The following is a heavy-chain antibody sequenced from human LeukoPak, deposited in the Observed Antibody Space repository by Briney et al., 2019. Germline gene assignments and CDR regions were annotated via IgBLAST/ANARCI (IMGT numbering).Heavy chain of an antibody. V-gene: IGHV2-5*02. CDR3: AHSPQEASSSGWYQSKYNWFDP. J-gene: IGHJ5*02. Sequence: SGPTLVKPTQTLTLTCTFSGFSLSTSGVGVGWIRQPPGKALEWLALIYWDDDKRYSPSLKSRLTITKDTSKNQVVLTMTNMDPVDTATYYCAHSPQEASSSGWYQSKYNWFDPWGQGTLVTVSS. D-gene: IGHD6-19*01. CDR2: IYWDDDK. CDR1: GFSLSTSGVG.